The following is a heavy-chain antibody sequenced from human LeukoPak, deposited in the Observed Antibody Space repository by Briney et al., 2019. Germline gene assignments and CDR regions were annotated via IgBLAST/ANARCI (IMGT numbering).Heavy chain of an antibody. CDR3: AHGTIDPYYYGSGSYYLLLNY. J-gene: IGHJ4*02. D-gene: IGHD3-10*01. CDR1: GFSLSTSGVG. V-gene: IGHV2-5*02. Sequence: SGPTLVNPTQTLTLTCTFSGFSLSTSGVGVGWIRQPPGKALEWLALIYWDDDKRYSPSLKSRLTITKDTSKNQVVLTMTNMDPVDTATYYCAHGTIDPYYYGSGSYYLLLNYWGQGTLVTVSS. CDR2: IYWDDDK.